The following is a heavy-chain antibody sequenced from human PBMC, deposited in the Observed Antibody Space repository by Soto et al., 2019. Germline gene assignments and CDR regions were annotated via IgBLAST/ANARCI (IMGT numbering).Heavy chain of an antibody. Sequence: RASVKVSCKASGFSFTGYYIHWLRQAPGQGLEWMGWINAHSGGTEYAQKFQGRVTLTRDTSIATAYLILTSLTSDDTALYYCAKDLTRQLAYWLDPWGQGTQVTVSS. V-gene: IGHV1-2*02. J-gene: IGHJ5*02. CDR3: AKDLTRQLAYWLDP. D-gene: IGHD6-6*01. CDR1: GFSFTGYY. CDR2: INAHSGGT.